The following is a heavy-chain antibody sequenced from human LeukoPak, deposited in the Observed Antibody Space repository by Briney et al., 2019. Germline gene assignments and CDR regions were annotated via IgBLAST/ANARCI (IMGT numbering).Heavy chain of an antibody. D-gene: IGHD6-19*01. Sequence: SETLSLTCAVYGGPFSGYYWSWIRQPPGKGLEWIGEINHSGSTNYNPSLKSRVTISVDKSKNQFSLKLSSVTAADTAVYYCARVAQKLERIAVAGTSEWRANWYFDLWGRGTLVTVSS. CDR3: ARVAQKLERIAVAGTSEWRANWYFDL. CDR2: INHSGST. J-gene: IGHJ2*01. CDR1: GGPFSGYY. V-gene: IGHV4-34*01.